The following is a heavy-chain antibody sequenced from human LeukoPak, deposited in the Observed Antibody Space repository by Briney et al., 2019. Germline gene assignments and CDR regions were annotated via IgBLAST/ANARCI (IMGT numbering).Heavy chain of an antibody. CDR2: IIPIFGTA. J-gene: IGHJ3*02. CDR3: ATFWSGYYLGSAFDI. CDR1: GATFSSYA. D-gene: IGHD3-3*01. V-gene: IGHV1-69*13. Sequence: ASVKVSCKASGATFSSYAISWVRQAPGQGLEWMGGIIPIFGTANYAQKFQGRVTITADESTSTAYMELSSLRSEDTAVYYCATFWSGYYLGSAFDIWGQGTMVTVSS.